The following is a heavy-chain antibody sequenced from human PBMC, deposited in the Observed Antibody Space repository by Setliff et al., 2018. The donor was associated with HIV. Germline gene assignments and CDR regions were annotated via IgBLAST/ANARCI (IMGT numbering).Heavy chain of an antibody. D-gene: IGHD3-10*01. CDR3: ARVEAKVRGATYAMDV. CDR1: GGSISSHY. J-gene: IGHJ6*02. CDR2: IYYSGST. V-gene: IGHV4-59*11. Sequence: SETLSLTCTVSGGSISSHYWSWIRQPPGKGLEWIGSIYYSGSTNYNPSLKSRVTISVDTSKNQLSQNLTSVTAADTAVYYCARVEAKVRGATYAMDVWGQGTTVTVSS.